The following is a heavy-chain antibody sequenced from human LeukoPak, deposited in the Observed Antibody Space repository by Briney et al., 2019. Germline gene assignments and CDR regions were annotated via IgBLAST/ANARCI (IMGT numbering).Heavy chain of an antibody. Sequence: GGSLRLSCAASGFTFSSYTMDWVRLAPGKGLEWVSSISRSNIYKYYADSVKGRFTISRDNAKNSLYLQMNSLRAEDTAVYYCAELGITMIGGVWGKGTTVTISS. CDR2: ISRSNIYK. V-gene: IGHV3-21*01. D-gene: IGHD3-10*02. CDR1: GFTFSSYT. CDR3: AELGITMIGGV. J-gene: IGHJ6*04.